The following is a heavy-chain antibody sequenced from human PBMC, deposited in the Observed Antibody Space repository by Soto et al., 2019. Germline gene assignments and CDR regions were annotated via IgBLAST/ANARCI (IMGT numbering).Heavy chain of an antibody. CDR2: IYYSGST. J-gene: IGHJ4*02. D-gene: IGHD3-10*01. CDR1: GGSISSSSYY. CDR3: VRRHGLTIDAYY. V-gene: IGHV4-39*01. Sequence: PSETLSLTCTVSGGSISSSSYYWGWIRQPPGKGLEWIGSIYYSGSTYYNPPLKSRVTISVDTSKNQFSLKLTSVTAADTAIYYCVRRHGLTIDAYYWGQGTLVTVSS.